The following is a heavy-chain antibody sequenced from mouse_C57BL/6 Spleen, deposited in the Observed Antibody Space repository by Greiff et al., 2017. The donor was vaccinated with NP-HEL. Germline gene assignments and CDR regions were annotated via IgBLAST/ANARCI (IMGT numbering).Heavy chain of an antibody. D-gene: IGHD1-1*01. CDR3: ARDQGSTGNYFDY. V-gene: IGHV5-16*01. J-gene: IGHJ2*01. CDR1: GFTFSDYY. Sequence: EVKLVESEGGLVQPGSSMKLSCTASGFTFSDYYMAWVRQVPEKGLEWVANINYDGSSTYYLDSLKSRFIISRDNAKNILYLQMSSLKSEDTATYYCARDQGSTGNYFDYWGQGTTLTVSS. CDR2: INYDGSST.